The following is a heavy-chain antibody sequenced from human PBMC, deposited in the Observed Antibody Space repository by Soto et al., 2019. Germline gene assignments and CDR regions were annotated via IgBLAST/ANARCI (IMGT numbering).Heavy chain of an antibody. CDR1: GGSVSSGSYY. CDR2: IYYSGST. CDR3: ARGRRLGYCSSTSCRNFDY. V-gene: IGHV4-61*01. J-gene: IGHJ4*02. D-gene: IGHD2-2*01. Sequence: QVQLQESGPGLVKPSETLSLTCTVSGGSVSSGSYYWSWIRQPPGKGLEWIGYIYYSGSTNYNPSLKSRVTISVDTSKSQFSLKLSSVTAADTAVYYCARGRRLGYCSSTSCRNFDYWGQGTLVTVSS.